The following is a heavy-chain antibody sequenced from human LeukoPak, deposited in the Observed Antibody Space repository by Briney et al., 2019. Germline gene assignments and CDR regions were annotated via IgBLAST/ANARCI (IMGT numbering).Heavy chain of an antibody. V-gene: IGHV4-59*08. D-gene: IGHD6-19*01. CDR3: VRRDTGWNYLDY. CDR1: GGSINSHY. J-gene: IGHJ4*02. CDR2: IYYTGKI. Sequence: SETLSLTCAVSGGSINSHYWGWIRQPPGKGLQWIGDIYYTGKINYNPSLKSRVTITLDTSKDHLSLNLTSVLAADTAIYYCVRRDTGWNYLDYWGQGILVTVSS.